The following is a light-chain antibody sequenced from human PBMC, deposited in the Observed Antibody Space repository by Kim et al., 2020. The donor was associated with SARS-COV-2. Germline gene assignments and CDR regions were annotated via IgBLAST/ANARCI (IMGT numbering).Light chain of an antibody. CDR1: SLRSYY. CDR3: NPRDSSGNHHYV. V-gene: IGLV3-19*01. CDR2: SKN. J-gene: IGLJ1*01. Sequence: SSELTQDPAVSVALGQTVRITCQGDSLRSYYASWYQQKPGQAPVLVIYSKNNRPSGISDRFSGSSSGNTASLTITGAQAEDEADYSCNPRDSSGNHHYVF.